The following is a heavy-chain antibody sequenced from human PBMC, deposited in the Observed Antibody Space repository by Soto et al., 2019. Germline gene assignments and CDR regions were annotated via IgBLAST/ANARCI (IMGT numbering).Heavy chain of an antibody. J-gene: IGHJ5*02. V-gene: IGHV1-8*01. CDR3: ARVPRVTTRLYWFDP. CDR1: GYTFTSYD. D-gene: IGHD4-17*01. CDR2: MNPNSGNT. Sequence: QVQLVQSGAEVKKPGDSVKVSCKASGYTFTSYDINWVRQATGQGLEWMGWMNPNSGNTGYAQKFQGRVTMTRNTYISTAYMELGSLRSEDTAVYYYARVPRVTTRLYWFDPWGQGTLVTVSS.